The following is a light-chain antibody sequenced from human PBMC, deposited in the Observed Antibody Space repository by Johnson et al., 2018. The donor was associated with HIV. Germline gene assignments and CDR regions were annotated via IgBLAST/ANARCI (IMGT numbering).Light chain of an antibody. CDR2: ENN. CDR1: SSNIGNNY. V-gene: IGLV1-51*02. Sequence: QSVLTQPPSVSAAPGQKVTISCSGRSSNIGNNYVSWYQQLPGTAPKLLIYENNKRPSGIPDRFSGSKSGTSATLGITGLQTWDEADYYCGTWDSSLSALVFGTGTKVTVL. J-gene: IGLJ1*01. CDR3: GTWDSSLSALV.